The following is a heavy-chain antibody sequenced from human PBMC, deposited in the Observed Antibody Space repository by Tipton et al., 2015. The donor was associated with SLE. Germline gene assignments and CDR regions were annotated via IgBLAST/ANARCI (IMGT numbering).Heavy chain of an antibody. D-gene: IGHD2-15*01. CDR3: ARVGCSGGSCYVDY. Sequence: TLSLTCTVSGGSISSGSYYWSWIRQPAGKGLEWIGRIYTSGSTNYNPSLKSRVTMSVDTSKNQFSLKLSSVTAADTAVYYCARVGCSGGSCYVDYWGQGTLVTVSS. J-gene: IGHJ4*02. V-gene: IGHV4-61*02. CDR1: GGSISSGSYY. CDR2: IYTSGST.